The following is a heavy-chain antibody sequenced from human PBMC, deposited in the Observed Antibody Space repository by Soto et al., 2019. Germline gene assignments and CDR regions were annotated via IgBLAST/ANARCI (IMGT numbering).Heavy chain of an antibody. V-gene: IGHV4-59*01. CDR1: DGSSSSSD. J-gene: IGHJ4*01. CDR3: ARGGNGYSNVASGGGGLEY. CDR2: VYHTGAT. Sequence: LSAPSTVSDGSSSSSDCRWIRQSPERGLEWIAYVYHTGATNYNPSLKSRVTISLDTSKGQFSLNLTSLTTADTAVYFCARGGNGYSNVASGGGGLEYWGHGSLVTVSS. D-gene: IGHD5-12*01.